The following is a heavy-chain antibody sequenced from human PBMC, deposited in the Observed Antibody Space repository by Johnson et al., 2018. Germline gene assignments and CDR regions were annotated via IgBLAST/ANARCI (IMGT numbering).Heavy chain of an antibody. CDR2: ISYDGSNK. J-gene: IGHJ3*02. V-gene: IGHV3-30*18. CDR1: GFTFSSYG. Sequence: QVQLVQSGGGVVQXGRSLRLSCAASGFTFSSYGMHWVRQAPGKGLEWVAVISYDGSNKYYADSVKGRFTISRDNSKTPLDLQMNSLRAEDTAVYYCAKDVVVGYQLDDAFDIWGQGTMVTVSS. CDR3: AKDVVVGYQLDDAFDI. D-gene: IGHD2-2*01.